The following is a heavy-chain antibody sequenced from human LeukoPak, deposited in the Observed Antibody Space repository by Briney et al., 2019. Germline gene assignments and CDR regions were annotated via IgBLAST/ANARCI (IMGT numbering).Heavy chain of an antibody. CDR1: GYTFTGYY. CDR3: ARERVVPAAIHYYYGMDV. CDR2: INPNSGGT. V-gene: IGHV1-2*02. D-gene: IGHD2-2*01. Sequence: GASVKVSCKASGYTFTGYYMHWVRQAPGQVLEWMGWINPNSGGTNYAQKFQGRVTMTRDTSISTAYMELSRLRSDDTAVYYCARERVVPAAIHYYYGMDVWGQGTTVTVSS. J-gene: IGHJ6*02.